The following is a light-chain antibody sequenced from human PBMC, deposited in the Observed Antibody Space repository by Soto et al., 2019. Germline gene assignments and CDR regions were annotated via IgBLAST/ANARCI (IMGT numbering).Light chain of an antibody. CDR1: QDISNS. V-gene: IGKV1-33*01. CDR2: DAS. Sequence: DIQMTQSPSSLSASVGDRVTITCQASQDISNSLNWYQQKLGEAPKLLISDASNLETGVPSRFSGSGSGTDFTFTISGLQPEDLATYYCQQYHTLITFGPWTKVDFK. J-gene: IGKJ3*01. CDR3: QQYHTLIT.